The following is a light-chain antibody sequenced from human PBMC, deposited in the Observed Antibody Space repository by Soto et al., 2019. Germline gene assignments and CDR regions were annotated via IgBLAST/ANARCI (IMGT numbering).Light chain of an antibody. J-gene: IGLJ3*02. CDR3: AAWDDSLSGWV. CDR1: SSNIGSNY. Sequence: QSVLTQPPSASGTPGQRVTISCSGSSSNIGSNYVYWYQQLPGTAPKLLIYRNNQRPSGVPDRFSGSKSGTSASLAISGLXXEXEADYYCAAWDDSLSGWVFGGGTKLTVL. CDR2: RNN. V-gene: IGLV1-47*01.